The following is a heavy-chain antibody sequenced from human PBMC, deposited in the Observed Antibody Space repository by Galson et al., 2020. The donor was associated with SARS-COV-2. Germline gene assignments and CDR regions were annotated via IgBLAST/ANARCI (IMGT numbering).Heavy chain of an antibody. CDR1: GGSISSGSYY. CDR3: ASLPWGYCSSTSCPRGAFDI. V-gene: IGHV4-61*02. D-gene: IGHD2-2*01. Sequence: SETLSLTCTVSGGSISSGSYYWSWIRQPAGKGLEWIGRIYTSGSTNYNPSLKSRVTISVDTSKNQFSLKLSSVTAADTAVYYCASLPWGYCSSTSCPRGAFDIWGKGTMVPVSS. CDR2: IYTSGST. J-gene: IGHJ3*02.